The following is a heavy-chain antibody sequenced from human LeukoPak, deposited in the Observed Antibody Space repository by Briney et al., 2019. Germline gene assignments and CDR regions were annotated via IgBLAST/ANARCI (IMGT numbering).Heavy chain of an antibody. Sequence: PGGSLRLSCAASGFTFSSYSMNWVRQAPGKGLEWVSSIGSSSTSIYYAGPVKGRFTISRDNAKNSLYLQMNSLRAEDTAVYYCAREEGKQQMEAFDYWGQGTLVTVSS. J-gene: IGHJ4*02. D-gene: IGHD6-13*01. CDR1: GFTFSSYS. CDR3: AREEGKQQMEAFDY. V-gene: IGHV3-21*01. CDR2: IGSSSTSI.